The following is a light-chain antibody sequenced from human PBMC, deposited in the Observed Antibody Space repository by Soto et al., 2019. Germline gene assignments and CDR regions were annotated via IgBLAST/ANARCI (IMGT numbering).Light chain of an antibody. CDR1: SGHSNYA. J-gene: IGLJ2*01. CDR2: LNSDGSH. V-gene: IGLV4-69*01. CDR3: QTWDTVSVV. Sequence: QLVLTQSPSASASLGASVKLTCTLSSGHSNYAIAWHQQQPEKGPQFLMKLNSDGSHTKGDGIPDRFSGSSSGAERYLTISSLQSEDEADYYCQTWDTVSVVFGGGTKLTVL.